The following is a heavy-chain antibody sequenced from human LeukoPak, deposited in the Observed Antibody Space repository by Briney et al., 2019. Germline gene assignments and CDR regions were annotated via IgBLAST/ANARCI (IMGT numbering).Heavy chain of an antibody. V-gene: IGHV1-18*04. CDR2: ITAYNGNT. Sequence: GASLKASCKASGYTFISYAISWVRQAPGQGVEWMGWITAYNGNTNYAQKVQGRVTMTTDTSTSTDYMEMRSLRSDDTAVYYCAREGYSGYGGYYYYGMDVWGKGTTVTVSS. CDR3: AREGYSGYGGYYYYGMDV. CDR1: GYTFISYA. D-gene: IGHD5-12*01. J-gene: IGHJ6*04.